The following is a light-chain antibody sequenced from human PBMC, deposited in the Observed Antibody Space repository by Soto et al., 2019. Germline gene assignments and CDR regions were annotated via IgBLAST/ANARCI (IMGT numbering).Light chain of an antibody. V-gene: IGKV3-15*01. CDR2: GAS. Sequence: EIVLTQSPATLSLSPGERATLSCRASQSVFTSLAWFQQKPGQAPRLLIFGASTRATGIPDRFSGSGSGTDFTLTISSLQSEDFAVYYCQQYNTGPRITFGPGTRLEIK. J-gene: IGKJ5*01. CDR3: QQYNTGPRIT. CDR1: QSVFTS.